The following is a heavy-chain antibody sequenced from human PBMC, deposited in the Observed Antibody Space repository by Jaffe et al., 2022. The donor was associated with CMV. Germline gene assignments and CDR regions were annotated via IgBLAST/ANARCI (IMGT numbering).Heavy chain of an antibody. CDR2: ISGSGAST. J-gene: IGHJ4*02. CDR3: AKGTTNWSRYYVDF. CDR1: GFTFSGYA. D-gene: IGHD1-1*01. Sequence: EVQLVESGGALVQPGGSLRLSCAASGFTFSGYAMSWVRQAPGKGLEWVSAISGSGASTYYADSVKGRFTISRDKSQSTVFLQMLSLRVEDTATYYCAKGTTNWSRYYVDFWGQGTLVTVSS. V-gene: IGHV3-23*04.